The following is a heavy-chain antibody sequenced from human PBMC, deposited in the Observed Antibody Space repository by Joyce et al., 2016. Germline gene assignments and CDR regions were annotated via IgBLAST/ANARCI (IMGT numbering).Heavy chain of an antibody. CDR3: TRGGGIYHCWYFDL. CDR2: TANKINSYTT. CDR1: SDHY. Sequence: SDHYMEWVRQAPGKGLEWVGRTANKINSYTTEYAASVRGRFTISRDDSKNSLYLQMNSLKTEDTDVYYCTRGGGIYHCWYFDLWGRGTLVTVSS. V-gene: IGHV3-72*01. D-gene: IGHD4-23*01. J-gene: IGHJ2*01.